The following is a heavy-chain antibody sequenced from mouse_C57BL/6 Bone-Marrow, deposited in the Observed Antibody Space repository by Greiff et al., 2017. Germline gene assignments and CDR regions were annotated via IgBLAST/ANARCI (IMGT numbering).Heavy chain of an antibody. J-gene: IGHJ4*01. CDR3: AFYYVMDY. Sequence: QVQLQQPGAELVKPGASVKMSCKASGYTFTSYWITWVKQRPGQGLEWIGVIYPGSGSTNSNEKFKSKATLTVDTSSSTAYMQLSSPTSEDTAVYYCAFYYVMDYWGQGTSVTVSS. V-gene: IGHV1-55*01. CDR2: IYPGSGST. CDR1: GYTFTSYW. D-gene: IGHD1-1*01.